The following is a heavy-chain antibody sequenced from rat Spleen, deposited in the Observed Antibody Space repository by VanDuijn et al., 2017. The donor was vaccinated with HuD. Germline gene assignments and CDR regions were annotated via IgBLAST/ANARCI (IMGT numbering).Heavy chain of an antibody. Sequence: QVQLKELGPDLVQPAQTLSLTCTVSGFSLTNFGVSWVRQPPGKGLEWIAGISSGGNTYYNSPLKSRLSISRDTSKSQVFLKMNSLQTEDTAIYFCTTPFVTVAATSHYLDYWGQGVMVTVSS. D-gene: IGHD1-2*01. V-gene: IGHV2S8*01. CDR3: TTPFVTVAATSHYLDY. J-gene: IGHJ2*01. CDR2: ISSGGNT. CDR1: GFSLTNFG.